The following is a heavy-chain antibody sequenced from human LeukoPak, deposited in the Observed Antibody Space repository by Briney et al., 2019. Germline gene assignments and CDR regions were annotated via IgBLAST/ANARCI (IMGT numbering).Heavy chain of an antibody. CDR1: GGSFSGYY. Sequence: SETLSLTCAVYGGSFSGYYWRWIRQPPGKGLEWIGEINHSGSTNYNPSLKSRVTISVDTSKNQFSLKLSSVTAADTAVYYCARGHTIFGVARPYSYYYYMDVWGKGTTVTVSS. CDR3: ARGHTIFGVARPYSYYYYMDV. CDR2: INHSGST. V-gene: IGHV4-34*01. D-gene: IGHD3-3*01. J-gene: IGHJ6*03.